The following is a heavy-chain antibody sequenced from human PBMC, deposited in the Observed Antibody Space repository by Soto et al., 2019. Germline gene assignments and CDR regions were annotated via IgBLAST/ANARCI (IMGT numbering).Heavy chain of an antibody. V-gene: IGHV1-69*02. CDR2: IIPILGIA. CDR3: AGPGEQQLAGYYYYYMDV. J-gene: IGHJ6*03. Sequence: ASVKVSCKASGGTFSSYTISWVRQAPGQGLEWMGRIIPILGIANYAQKFQGRVTITADKSTSTAYMELSSLRSEDTAVYYCAGPGEQQLAGYYYYYMDVWGKGTTVTVSS. D-gene: IGHD6-13*01. CDR1: GGTFSSYT.